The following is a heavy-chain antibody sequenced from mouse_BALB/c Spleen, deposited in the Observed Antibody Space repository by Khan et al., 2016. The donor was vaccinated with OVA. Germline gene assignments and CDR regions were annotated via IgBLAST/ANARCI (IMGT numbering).Heavy chain of an antibody. J-gene: IGHJ3*01. CDR2: INPSTGYT. Sequence: QIQLVQSGAELAKPGASVKMSCKASGYTFTSYWMHWVKQRPGQGLEWIGYINPSTGYTEYNQKFKDKATLTADKSSSTAYMQLSSLTSEDSAVYYCANHGSSSAWLTYWGQGTLVTVS. CDR3: ANHGSSSAWLTY. V-gene: IGHV1-7*01. CDR1: GYTFTSYW. D-gene: IGHD1-1*01.